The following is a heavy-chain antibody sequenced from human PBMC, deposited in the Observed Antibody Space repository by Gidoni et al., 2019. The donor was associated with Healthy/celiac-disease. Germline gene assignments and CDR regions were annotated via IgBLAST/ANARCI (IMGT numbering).Heavy chain of an antibody. Sequence: QVQLQQWGAGLLKPSETLSLTCAVHGGSFSGYSWSWIRQPPGKGLEWIGEINHSGSTNDNPSLKSRVTISVDTSKNQFSLKLSSVTAADTAVYYCARTPSTYYDILTGYYRRDAFDIWGQGTMVTVSS. CDR2: INHSGST. CDR3: ARTPSTYYDILTGYYRRDAFDI. J-gene: IGHJ3*02. D-gene: IGHD3-9*01. V-gene: IGHV4-34*01. CDR1: GGSFSGYS.